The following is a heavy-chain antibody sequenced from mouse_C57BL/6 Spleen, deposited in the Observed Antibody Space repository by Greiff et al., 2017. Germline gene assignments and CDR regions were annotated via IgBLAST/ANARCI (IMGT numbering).Heavy chain of an antibody. J-gene: IGHJ3*01. D-gene: IGHD2-4*01. CDR1: GFTFTDYY. CDR3: ASYDYAY. CDR2: IRNKANGYTT. Sequence: EVKLLESGGGLVQPGGSLSLSCAASGFTFTDYYMSWVRQPPGKALEWLGFIRNKANGYTTEYSASVKGRFTISRDNSQSILYLQMDALRAEDSATYYCASYDYAYWGQGTLVTVSA. V-gene: IGHV7-3*01.